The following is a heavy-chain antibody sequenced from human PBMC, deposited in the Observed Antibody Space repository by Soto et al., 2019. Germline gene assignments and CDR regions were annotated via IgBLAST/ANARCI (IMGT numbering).Heavy chain of an antibody. CDR1: GFTFSSYW. V-gene: IGHV3-7*01. Sequence: EVQLVESGGGLVQPGGSLRLSCAASGFTFSSYWMSWVRQAPGKGLEWVANIKQDGSEKYYVDSVKGRFTISRDNAENSLFLQMISLRAEDTAVYYCARETVELATNGWGQGTLVTVSS. J-gene: IGHJ4*02. CDR3: ARETVELATNG. CDR2: IKQDGSEK. D-gene: IGHD5-12*01.